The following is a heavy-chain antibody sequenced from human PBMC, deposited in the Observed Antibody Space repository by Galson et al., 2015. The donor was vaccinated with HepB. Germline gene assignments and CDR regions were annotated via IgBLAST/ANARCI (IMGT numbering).Heavy chain of an antibody. CDR2: INGRGSTR. CDR3: VKEGSWFGGDWFDP. V-gene: IGHV3-23*01. J-gene: IGHJ5*02. D-gene: IGHD3-16*01. Sequence: SLRLSCAGSGFIFRHHAMAWIRQAPGKGLEWVSDINGRGSTRSYSDAVKGRFSISRDNSKDTVFLQMDNLRAEDTAVYYRVKEGSWFGGDWFDPWGQGALVTVS. CDR1: GFIFRHHA.